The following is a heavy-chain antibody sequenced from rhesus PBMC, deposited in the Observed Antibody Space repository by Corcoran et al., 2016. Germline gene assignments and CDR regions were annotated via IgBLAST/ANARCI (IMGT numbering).Heavy chain of an antibody. CDR1: GFTFSSYG. D-gene: IGHD6-25*01. CDR3: ARDRERQLELYFEF. J-gene: IGHJ1*01. CDR2: ISFDGSKK. Sequence: EVQLVESGGGLVQPGGSLRLSCAASGFTFSSYGMHWVRQAAGKGLEWVAVISFDGSKKYYEDSVKDRFIISTDNSKNILFLQMNELKLEDTAVYYCARDRERQLELYFEFWGQGALVTVSS. V-gene: IGHV3-54*02.